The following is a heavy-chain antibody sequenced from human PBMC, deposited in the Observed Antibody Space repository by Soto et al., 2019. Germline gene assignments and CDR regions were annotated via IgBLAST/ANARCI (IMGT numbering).Heavy chain of an antibody. Sequence: PGGSLRLSCAASGFTFSMYALSWVRQAPGKGLEWVSVISGSGGSTYYADSVKGRFTISRDNSKNMLSMQVNSLRAEDTAVYYCAKHMTTQPRTPFDYWGQGTLVTVSS. CDR1: GFTFSMYA. D-gene: IGHD4-17*01. CDR3: AKHMTTQPRTPFDY. CDR2: ISGSGGST. V-gene: IGHV3-23*01. J-gene: IGHJ4*02.